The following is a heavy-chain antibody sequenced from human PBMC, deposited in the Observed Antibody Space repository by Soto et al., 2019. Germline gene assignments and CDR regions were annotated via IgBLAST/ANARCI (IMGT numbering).Heavy chain of an antibody. CDR2: IYYSGST. Sequence: SETLSLNCTVSGGSIISGGYYWSWIRQHPGKGLEWIGYIYYSGSTYYNPSLKSRVTISVDTSKNQFSLKLSSVTAADTAVYYCAREGSSDIWGQGTMVTVSS. D-gene: IGHD6-6*01. J-gene: IGHJ3*02. CDR3: AREGSSDI. CDR1: GGSIISGGYY. V-gene: IGHV4-31*03.